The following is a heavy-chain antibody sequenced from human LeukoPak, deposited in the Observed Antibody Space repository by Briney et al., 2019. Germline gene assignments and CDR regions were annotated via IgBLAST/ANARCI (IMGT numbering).Heavy chain of an antibody. J-gene: IGHJ5*02. CDR3: ARGIVAAAATPWFDP. D-gene: IGHD6-13*01. V-gene: IGHV4-59*01. CDR2: IYYSGST. CDR1: GGSISSYY. Sequence: PSETLSLTCTVSGGSISSYYWSWIRQPPGKGLEWIGYIYYSGSTNYNPSLKSRVIISVDTSKNQFSLKLSSVTAADTAVYYCARGIVAAAATPWFDPWGQRTLVTVSS.